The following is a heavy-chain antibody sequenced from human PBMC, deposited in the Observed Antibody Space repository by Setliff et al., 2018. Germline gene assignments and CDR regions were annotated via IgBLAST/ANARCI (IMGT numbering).Heavy chain of an antibody. Sequence: SETLSLTCIVSGGSISSYYWSWIRQPPGKGLEWIGYIYYSGSTNYNPSLKSRVTISVDTSKNQFSLKLSSVTAADTAVYYCARRYCSGGSCDFDPWGQGTLVTVSS. CDR3: ARRYCSGGSCDFDP. D-gene: IGHD2-15*01. J-gene: IGHJ5*02. CDR1: GGSISSYY. CDR2: IYYSGST. V-gene: IGHV4-59*01.